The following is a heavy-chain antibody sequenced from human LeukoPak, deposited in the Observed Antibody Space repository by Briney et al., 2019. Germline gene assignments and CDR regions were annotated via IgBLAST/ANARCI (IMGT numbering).Heavy chain of an antibody. V-gene: IGHV3-33*01. CDR2: IWYDGSNK. D-gene: IGHD6-13*01. CDR3: ARGLAAAGPAVYYYGMDV. Sequence: GGSLRLSCAASGFTFSSYGMHCVRQAPGKGLEWVAVIWYDGSNKYYADSVKGRFTISRDNAKNSLYLQMNSLRAEDTAVYYCARGLAAAGPAVYYYGMDVWGQGTTVTVSS. CDR1: GFTFSSYG. J-gene: IGHJ6*02.